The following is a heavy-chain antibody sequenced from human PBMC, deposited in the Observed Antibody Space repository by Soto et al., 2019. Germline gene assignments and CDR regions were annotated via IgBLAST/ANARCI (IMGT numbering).Heavy chain of an antibody. CDR2: ISIHNGNT. CDR3: ARMTTQDYSHYYVDV. J-gene: IGHJ6*03. Sequence: QAQLEQSGGEVKKSGASVKVSCKASGYTFANYGISWVRQAPGQGLEWMGWISIHNGNTNFAQKFQGRVTLTTDTTTSTANMELRSLRSDDTAVYDCARMTTQDYSHYYVDVRGKGTTVTVSS. CDR1: GYTFANYG. V-gene: IGHV1-18*04.